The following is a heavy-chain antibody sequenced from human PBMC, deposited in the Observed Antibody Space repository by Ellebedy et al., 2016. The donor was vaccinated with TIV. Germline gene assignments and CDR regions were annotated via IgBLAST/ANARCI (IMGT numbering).Heavy chain of an antibody. Sequence: SVKVSXKASGGTFSSYAISWVRQAPGQGLEWMGGIIPIFGTANYAQKFQGRVTITADESTSTAYMELSSLRSEDTAVYYCALNIVGATFNWFDPWGQGTLVTVSS. CDR2: IIPIFGTA. V-gene: IGHV1-69*13. D-gene: IGHD1-26*01. CDR3: ALNIVGATFNWFDP. CDR1: GGTFSSYA. J-gene: IGHJ5*02.